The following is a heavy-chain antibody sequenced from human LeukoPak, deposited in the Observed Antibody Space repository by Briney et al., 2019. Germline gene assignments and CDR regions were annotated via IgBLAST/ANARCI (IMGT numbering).Heavy chain of an antibody. Sequence: SGGSLRLSCAASGFTFSSYSMNWVRQAPGKGLEWVSSISSSSSYIYYADSVKGRFTISRDNSKNTLYLQMNSLRAEDTAVYYCAKDHIVVVPAANGGMDVWGKGTTVTVSS. CDR3: AKDHIVVVPAANGGMDV. CDR1: GFTFSSYS. CDR2: ISSSSSYI. D-gene: IGHD2-2*01. J-gene: IGHJ6*03. V-gene: IGHV3-21*01.